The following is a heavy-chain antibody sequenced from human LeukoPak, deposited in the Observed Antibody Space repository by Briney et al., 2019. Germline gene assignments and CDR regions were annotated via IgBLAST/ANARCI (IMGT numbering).Heavy chain of an antibody. CDR3: AKDWGAYYDSSGFYSGDFDY. J-gene: IGHJ4*02. V-gene: IGHV3-43*02. Sequence: PGGSLRLSCAASGFTFDDYAMHWVRQAPGKGLEWVSLISGDGGSTYYADSVKGLFTISRDNSKNSLYLQMNSLRTEDTALYYCAKDWGAYYDSSGFYSGDFDYWGQGTLVTVSS. D-gene: IGHD3-22*01. CDR2: ISGDGGST. CDR1: GFTFDDYA.